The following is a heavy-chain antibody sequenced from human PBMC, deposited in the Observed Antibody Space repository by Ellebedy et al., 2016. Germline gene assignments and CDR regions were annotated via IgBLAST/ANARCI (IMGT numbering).Heavy chain of an antibody. V-gene: IGHV1-2*02. Sequence: ASVKVSCXASGYRFTDFYIHWVRQAPEQGFEWMGWINPNSGGTNYAQKFQGRVTMTRDTSISTAYMELSRLTSDDTAVYYCARVGYNWNHGDYWGQGTLVTVSS. CDR3: ARVGYNWNHGDY. D-gene: IGHD1-14*01. CDR2: INPNSGGT. CDR1: GYRFTDFY. J-gene: IGHJ4*02.